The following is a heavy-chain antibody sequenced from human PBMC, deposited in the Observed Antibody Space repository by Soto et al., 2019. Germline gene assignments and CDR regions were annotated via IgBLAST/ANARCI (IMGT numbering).Heavy chain of an antibody. CDR3: ASGPSRWYPYFFDS. V-gene: IGHV1-69*13. CDR1: EGTFNSYA. CDR2: IIPYYNTL. J-gene: IGHJ4*02. Sequence: ASGKVSCKASEGTFNSYAIAWVRQAPGQGLEWMGGIIPYYNTLNYAQKFQDRVTVTADDSTNTVYMELSSLRSDDTAVYFCASGPSRWYPYFFDSWAQGTLVTVS. D-gene: IGHD6-13*01.